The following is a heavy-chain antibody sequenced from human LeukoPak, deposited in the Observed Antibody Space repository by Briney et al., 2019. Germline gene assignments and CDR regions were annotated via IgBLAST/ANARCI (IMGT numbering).Heavy chain of an antibody. Sequence: ASVKVSCKVSGYTLTELSMHWVQQAPGKGLEWMGGFDPEDGETIYAQKFQGRVTMTEDTSTDTAYMELSSLRSEDTAVYYCATYNWNDRLYYFDYWGQGTLVTVSS. V-gene: IGHV1-24*01. CDR2: FDPEDGET. CDR3: ATYNWNDRLYYFDY. D-gene: IGHD1-1*01. CDR1: GYTLTELS. J-gene: IGHJ4*02.